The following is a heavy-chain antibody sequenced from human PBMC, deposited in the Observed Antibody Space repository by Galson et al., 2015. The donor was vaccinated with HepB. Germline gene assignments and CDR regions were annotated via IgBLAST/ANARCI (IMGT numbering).Heavy chain of an antibody. CDR2: IYNDGRTT. CDR3: AGDNPDY. Sequence: SLRLSCAASGFTFNNFWMHWIRQAPGTGLVWVSRIYNDGRTTHYADSVKGRFIISRDNAKNMLYLQMNSLRVEDTGLYYCAGDNPDYWGPGTLITVSS. V-gene: IGHV3-74*01. CDR1: GFTFNNFW. J-gene: IGHJ4*02.